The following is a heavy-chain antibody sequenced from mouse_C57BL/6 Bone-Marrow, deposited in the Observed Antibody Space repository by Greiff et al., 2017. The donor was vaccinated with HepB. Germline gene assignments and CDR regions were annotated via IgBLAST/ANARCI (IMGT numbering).Heavy chain of an antibody. Sequence: QVQLQHSGAELARPGASVKLSCKASGYTFTSYGISWVKQRTGQGLEWIGEIYPRSGNTYYNEKFKGKATLTADKSSSTAYMELRSLTSEDSAVYFCARYDYDAGFAYWGQGTLVTVSA. D-gene: IGHD2-4*01. CDR2: IYPRSGNT. J-gene: IGHJ3*01. CDR1: GYTFTSYG. CDR3: ARYDYDAGFAY. V-gene: IGHV1-81*01.